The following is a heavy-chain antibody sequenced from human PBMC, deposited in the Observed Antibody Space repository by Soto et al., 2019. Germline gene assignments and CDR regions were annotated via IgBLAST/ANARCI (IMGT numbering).Heavy chain of an antibody. CDR1: GFTFSSYA. CDR2: ISGSGGST. Sequence: EVQLLESGGGLVQPGGSLRLSCAASGFTFSSYAMSWVRQAPGKGLEWVSAISGSGGSTYYADSVKGRFTISRDNSKNPLYLQMNSLRAEDTAVYYCAKDILDYRSAYIDYWGQGTLVTVSS. CDR3: AKDILDYRSAYIDY. J-gene: IGHJ4*02. V-gene: IGHV3-23*01. D-gene: IGHD4-17*01.